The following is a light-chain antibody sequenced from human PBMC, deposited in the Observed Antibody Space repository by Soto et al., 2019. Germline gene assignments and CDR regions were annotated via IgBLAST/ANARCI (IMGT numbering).Light chain of an antibody. CDR2: AAS. V-gene: IGKV1-9*01. J-gene: IGKJ5*01. CDR1: QGISSY. CDR3: QELNDYPIT. Sequence: DIQLTQSPSFLSASVGDRVTITCRASQGISSYLAWYQQKPGEAPKFLIYAASTLRVGVPSRFSGSGSATEFTLTISSLQPEDFATYYCQELNDYPITFGQGTRLEIK.